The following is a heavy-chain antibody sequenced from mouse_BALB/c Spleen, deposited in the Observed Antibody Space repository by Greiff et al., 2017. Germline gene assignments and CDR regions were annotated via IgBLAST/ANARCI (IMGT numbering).Heavy chain of an antibody. D-gene: IGHD2-2*01. J-gene: IGHJ3*01. V-gene: IGHV7-3*02. CDR2: IRNKANGYTT. CDR1: GFTFTDYY. CDR3: ARDGGLRRAWFAY. Sequence: EVKLMESGGGLVQPGGSLRLSCATSGFTFTDYYMSWVRQPPGKALEWLGFIRNKANGYTTEYSASVKGRFTISRDNSQSILYLQMNTLRAEDSATYYCARDGGLRRAWFAYWGQGTLVTVSA.